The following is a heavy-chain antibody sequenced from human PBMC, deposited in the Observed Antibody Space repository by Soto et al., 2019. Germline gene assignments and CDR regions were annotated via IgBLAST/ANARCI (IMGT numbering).Heavy chain of an antibody. J-gene: IGHJ6*02. Sequence: PGGSLRLSCAASGFTFSSYGMHWVRQAPGEGLEWVALIWYDGSNKYYADSVKGRFTISRDNSKNTLYLQMNSLRAEDTAVYYCARAGTMVVVEGFGSRGMDVWGQGTTVTVSS. V-gene: IGHV3-33*01. CDR3: ARAGTMVVVEGFGSRGMDV. CDR2: IWYDGSNK. CDR1: GFTFSSYG. D-gene: IGHD3-22*01.